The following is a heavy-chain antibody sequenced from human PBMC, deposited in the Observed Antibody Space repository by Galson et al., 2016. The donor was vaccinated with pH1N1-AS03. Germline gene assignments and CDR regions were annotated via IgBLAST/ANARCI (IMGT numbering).Heavy chain of an antibody. CDR3: TRDCTSANCHGANGF. V-gene: IGHV3-74*01. Sequence: YRMVWVRQGPGEGLVWVSHIDGDGSTTGFADSVKGRFTISRDNAKNTLYLQMNSLRTEDTAVYYCTRDCTSANCHGANGFWGQGTLVTVSS. CDR1: YR. D-gene: IGHD2-2*01. J-gene: IGHJ4*02. CDR2: IDGDGSTT.